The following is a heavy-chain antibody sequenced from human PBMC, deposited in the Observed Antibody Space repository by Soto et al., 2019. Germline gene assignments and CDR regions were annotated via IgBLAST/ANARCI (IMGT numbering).Heavy chain of an antibody. CDR3: ARDPRYCSSTSCYDWCDP. J-gene: IGHJ5*02. V-gene: IGHV4-59*01. CDR1: DVSIISYY. Sequence: PSETLSLTCRFADVSIISYYWILIRKQPGKGREWIGYIYYSGSTNYNPSLKSRVTISVDTSKNQFSLKLSSVTAADTAVYYCARDPRYCSSTSCYDWCDPWGQAILVTVSS. CDR2: IYYSGST. D-gene: IGHD2-2*01.